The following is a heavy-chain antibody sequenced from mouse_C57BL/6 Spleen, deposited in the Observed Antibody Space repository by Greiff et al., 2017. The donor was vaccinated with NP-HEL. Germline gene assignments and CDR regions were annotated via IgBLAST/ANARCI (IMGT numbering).Heavy chain of an antibody. D-gene: IGHD1-1*01. CDR2: ISSGGDYI. CDR3: TRDDGYGSSYWYFDV. V-gene: IGHV5-9-1*02. J-gene: IGHJ1*03. Sequence: EVKVVESGEGLVKPGGSLKLSCAASGFTFSSYAMSWVRQTPEKRLEWVAYISSGGDYIYYADTVKGRFTISRDNARNTLYLQMSSLKSEDTAMYYCTRDDGYGSSYWYFDVWGTGTTVTVSS. CDR1: GFTFSSYA.